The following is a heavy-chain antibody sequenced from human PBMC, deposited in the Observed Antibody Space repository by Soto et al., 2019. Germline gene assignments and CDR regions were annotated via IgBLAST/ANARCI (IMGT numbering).Heavy chain of an antibody. Sequence: GGSLILSCAASGFTFSSYGMHWVRQAPGKGLVWVSRINSDGSSTSYADSVKGRFTISRDNAKNTLYLQMNSLRAEDTAVYYCAVAVAGPTAIGYWGQGTLVTVSS. V-gene: IGHV3-74*01. CDR3: AVAVAGPTAIGY. D-gene: IGHD6-19*01. J-gene: IGHJ4*02. CDR1: GFTFSSYG. CDR2: INSDGSST.